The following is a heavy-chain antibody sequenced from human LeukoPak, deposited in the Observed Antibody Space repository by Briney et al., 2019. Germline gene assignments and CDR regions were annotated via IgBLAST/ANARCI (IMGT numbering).Heavy chain of an antibody. V-gene: IGHV1-8*03. Sequence: GASVKVSCKTSGYTFAIYDINWARQAPGQGLEWMGWMNPNSGNTDYAQKFQGRVTITRDTAITTAYMELSSLRSDDTAVYYCARGGDDFWTTFYFDYWGQGTLVTVSS. J-gene: IGHJ4*02. CDR2: MNPNSGNT. CDR1: GYTFAIYD. CDR3: ARGGDDFWTTFYFDY. D-gene: IGHD3-3*01.